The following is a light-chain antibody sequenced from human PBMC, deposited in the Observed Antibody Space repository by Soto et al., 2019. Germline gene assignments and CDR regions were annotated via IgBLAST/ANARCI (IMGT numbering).Light chain of an antibody. CDR1: KNDIGVYDF. V-gene: IGLV2-8*01. Sequence: QSALTQPPSASGSPGQSVTISCTGTKNDIGVYDFVSWYQHHPGKAPRLIIYEVVQRPSGVPDRFSGSKSGNTASLTVSGLQAAAEGDYFCKSYAGSNTYVVGSGTKVTVL. J-gene: IGLJ1*01. CDR3: KSYAGSNTYV. CDR2: EVV.